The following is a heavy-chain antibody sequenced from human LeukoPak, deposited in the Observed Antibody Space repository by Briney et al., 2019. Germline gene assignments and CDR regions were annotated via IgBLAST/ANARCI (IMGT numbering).Heavy chain of an antibody. CDR3: AKDIERNYGSGINWFDP. D-gene: IGHD3-10*01. J-gene: IGHJ5*02. V-gene: IGHV3-23*01. Sequence: PGGSLRLSCAASGFTFSSYAMSWVRQAPGKGLEWVSAISGSGGSTYYADSVKGRFTISRDNSKNTMYLQMNSLRAEDTAVYFCAKDIERNYGSGINWFDPWGQGTLVTVSS. CDR1: GFTFSSYA. CDR2: ISGSGGST.